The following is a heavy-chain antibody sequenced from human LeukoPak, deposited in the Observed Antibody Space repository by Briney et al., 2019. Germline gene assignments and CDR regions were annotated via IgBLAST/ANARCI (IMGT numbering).Heavy chain of an antibody. CDR2: IYYSGST. Sequence: SETLSLTCTVSGGSISSSSYYWGWIRQPPGKGLEWIGSIYYSGSTYYNPSLKSRVTISVDTSKNQFSLKLSSVTAADTAVYYCARWASGVFDYWGQGTLVTVSS. V-gene: IGHV4-39*01. J-gene: IGHJ4*02. CDR3: ARWASGVFDY. D-gene: IGHD1-26*01. CDR1: GGSISSSSYY.